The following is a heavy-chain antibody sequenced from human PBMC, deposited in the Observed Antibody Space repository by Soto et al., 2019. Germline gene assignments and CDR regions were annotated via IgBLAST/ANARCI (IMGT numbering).Heavy chain of an antibody. J-gene: IGHJ4*02. Sequence: GGSLRLSCAASGFTFSSYAMSWVRQAPGKGLEWVSAISGSGVSTYYADSVKGRFTISRDNSKNTLYLQMNSLRAEDTAVYYCARFLEWLPGGFLDYWGQGTLVTVSS. V-gene: IGHV3-23*01. CDR2: ISGSGVST. D-gene: IGHD3-3*01. CDR1: GFTFSSYA. CDR3: ARFLEWLPGGFLDY.